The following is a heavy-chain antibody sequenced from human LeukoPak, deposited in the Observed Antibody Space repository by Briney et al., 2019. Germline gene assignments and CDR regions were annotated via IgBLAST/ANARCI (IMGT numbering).Heavy chain of an antibody. Sequence: GGSLRLSCAASGFTVSSNYMSWVRQAPGKGLERVSVIYSGGSTYYADSVKGRFTISRDNSKNTLYLQMNSLRAEDTAVYYCARAHDDTAMVSYGMDVWGQGTTVTVSS. CDR2: IYSGGST. V-gene: IGHV3-66*01. CDR3: ARAHDDTAMVSYGMDV. D-gene: IGHD5-18*01. J-gene: IGHJ6*02. CDR1: GFTVSSNY.